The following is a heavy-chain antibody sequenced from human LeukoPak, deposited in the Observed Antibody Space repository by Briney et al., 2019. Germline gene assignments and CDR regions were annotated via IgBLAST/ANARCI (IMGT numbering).Heavy chain of an antibody. V-gene: IGHV1-2*02. CDR1: GYTFTGYY. Sequence: ASVKVSCKASGYTFTGYYMHWVRQAPGQGLEWMGWINPNSGGTNYAQKFQGRVTMTRDTSISTAYMELSRLRSDDTAVYYCARVQGTALGNWFDPWGQGTLVTVSS. J-gene: IGHJ5*02. D-gene: IGHD1-1*01. CDR3: ARVQGTALGNWFDP. CDR2: INPNSGGT.